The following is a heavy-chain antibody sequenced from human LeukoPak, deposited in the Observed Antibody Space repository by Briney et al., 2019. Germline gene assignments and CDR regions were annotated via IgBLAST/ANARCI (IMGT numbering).Heavy chain of an antibody. CDR3: ARDIHGVTMVRGDAFDI. J-gene: IGHJ3*02. Sequence: ASVKVSCKASGGTFSSYAISWVRQAPGQGLEWMGWINPNSGGTNYAQKFQGRVTMTRDTSISTAYMELSRLRSDDTAVYYCARDIHGVTMVRGDAFDIWGQGTMVTVSS. CDR2: INPNSGGT. V-gene: IGHV1-2*02. CDR1: GGTFSSYA. D-gene: IGHD3-10*01.